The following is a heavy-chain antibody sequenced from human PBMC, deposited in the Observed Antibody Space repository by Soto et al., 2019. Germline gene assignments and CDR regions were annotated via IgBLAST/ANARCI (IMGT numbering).Heavy chain of an antibody. CDR2: INHSGST. V-gene: IGHV4-34*01. D-gene: IGHD3-3*01. Sequence: QVQLQQWGAGLLKPSETLSLTCAVYGGSFSGYYWSWIRQPPGKGLEWIGEINHSGSTNYNPSLKSRVTISVDTSKNQFSLKLSSVTAADTAVYYCARANIRLTIFGVVPGPLYYWGQGTLVTVSS. CDR1: GGSFSGYY. J-gene: IGHJ4*02. CDR3: ARANIRLTIFGVVPGPLYY.